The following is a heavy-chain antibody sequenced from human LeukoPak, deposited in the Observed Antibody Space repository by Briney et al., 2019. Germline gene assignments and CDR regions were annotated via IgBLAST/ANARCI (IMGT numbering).Heavy chain of an antibody. Sequence: GGSLRLSCAASGFTFKTYTMHWVRQSPGKGLEWVSLIRGKGDYSYYADSVRGRFTVSRDNRKNSLYLQMNRLKTEDTAFYYCVKEHNSGWPNFDSWGQGTLVTVSS. V-gene: IGHV3-43*01. CDR3: VKEHNSGWPNFDS. D-gene: IGHD5-12*01. CDR1: GFTFKTYT. J-gene: IGHJ5*01. CDR2: IRGKGDYS.